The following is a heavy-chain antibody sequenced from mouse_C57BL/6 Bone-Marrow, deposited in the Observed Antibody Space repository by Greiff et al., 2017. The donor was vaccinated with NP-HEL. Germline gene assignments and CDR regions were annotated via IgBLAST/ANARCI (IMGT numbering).Heavy chain of an antibody. Sequence: QVQLQQPGAELVMPGASVKLSCKASGFTFTSYWMHWVKQRPGQGLEWIGEIDPSDSYTNYNQKFKGKSTLTADTSSSTANMQLRRLTSEDSAVYSCARWDCDYGSGPWGQGTLVTVSA. CDR2: IDPSDSYT. D-gene: IGHD1-1*01. J-gene: IGHJ3*01. CDR1: GFTFTSYW. CDR3: ARWDCDYGSGP. V-gene: IGHV1-69*01.